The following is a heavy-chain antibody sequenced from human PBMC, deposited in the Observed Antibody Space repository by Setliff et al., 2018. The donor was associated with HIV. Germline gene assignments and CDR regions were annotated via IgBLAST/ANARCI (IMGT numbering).Heavy chain of an antibody. V-gene: IGHV4-34*01. J-gene: IGHJ4*02. CDR1: GVSFRNSS. Sequence: SETLSLTCAVFGVSFRNSSYNWIRQTPGKGLEWIAEINHSGNTNYNPSLKSRVTISVVASKSHFSLKMTSVTAADTAVYYCARGALSLTMTKLLSFFDCWGQGTQVTAPQ. CDR2: INHSGNT. CDR3: ARGALSLTMTKLLSFFDC. D-gene: IGHD3-22*01.